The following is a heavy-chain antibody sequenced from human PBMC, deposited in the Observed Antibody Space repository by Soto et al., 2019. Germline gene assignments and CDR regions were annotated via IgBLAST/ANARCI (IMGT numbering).Heavy chain of an antibody. Sequence: LKISCNGPGHIFRNYWFGWVRQTPGKGLECMGVIFFRDSETDLSPSVQGHXTFAVDXXXXTXDLXGXTLKAXXRGGYYCTRGYFDSGHGYDLWGQGTQVTVSS. CDR2: IFFRDSET. CDR1: GHIFRNYW. D-gene: IGHD3-9*01. CDR3: TRGYFDSGHGYDL. J-gene: IGHJ5*02. V-gene: IGHV5-51*01.